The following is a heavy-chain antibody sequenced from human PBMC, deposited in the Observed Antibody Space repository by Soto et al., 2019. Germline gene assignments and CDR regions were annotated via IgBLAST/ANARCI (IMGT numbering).Heavy chain of an antibody. CDR1: GYTFTGYY. J-gene: IGHJ6*02. D-gene: IGHD1-26*01. V-gene: IGHV1-2*02. Sequence: QVQLVQSGTEVKRPGDSGKVSCKASGYTFTGYYVHWVRQAPGQGLEWMGWINPNSGDTYLAQRFQGRVTMNRDTSIGTAQMELRGLTSDDTAEYYCAKGGAIVAAGTRVYLYNAMDVWGQGTTVTVSS. CDR3: AKGGAIVAAGTRVYLYNAMDV. CDR2: INPNSGDT.